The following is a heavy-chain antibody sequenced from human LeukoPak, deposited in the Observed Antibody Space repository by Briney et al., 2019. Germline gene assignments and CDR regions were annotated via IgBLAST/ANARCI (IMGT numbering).Heavy chain of an antibody. J-gene: IGHJ4*02. CDR1: GYTFTSYG. CDR3: ATTPMIVVVISLYYFDY. D-gene: IGHD3-22*01. Sequence: GASVKVSCKASGYTFTSYGISWVRQAPGQGLEWMGGIIPIFGTANYAQKFQGRVTITADKSTSTAYMELSSLRSEDTAVYYCATTPMIVVVISLYYFDYWGQGTLVTVSS. V-gene: IGHV1-69*06. CDR2: IIPIFGTA.